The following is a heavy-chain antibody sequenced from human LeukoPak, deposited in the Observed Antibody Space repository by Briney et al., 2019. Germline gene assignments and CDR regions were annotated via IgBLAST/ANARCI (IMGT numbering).Heavy chain of an antibody. Sequence: SGPTLVNPTQTPTLTCTFSGFSLSTSGVGVGWIRQPPGKALEWLALIYWNDDKRYSPSLKSRLTITKDTSKNQEVLTMTNMDPVDTATYYCAHAPIDYDFSSGYYSGYYFDNWGQGTLVTVSS. D-gene: IGHD3-3*01. CDR1: GFSLSTSGVG. V-gene: IGHV2-5*01. J-gene: IGHJ4*02. CDR3: AHAPIDYDFSSGYYSGYYFDN. CDR2: IYWNDDK.